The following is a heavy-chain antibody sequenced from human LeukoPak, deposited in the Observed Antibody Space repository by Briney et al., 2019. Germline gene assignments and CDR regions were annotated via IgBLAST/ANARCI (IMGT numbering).Heavy chain of an antibody. CDR3: ARSYLSGNYGNFDY. D-gene: IGHD3-10*01. CDR2: ISDSGST. CDR1: GGSISSYC. J-gene: IGHJ4*02. V-gene: IGHV4-59*01. Sequence: SETLSLICTVSGGSISSYCWSWMRQPPGKGLEWIGFISDSGSTSYNPSLKSRVTMSVDTSKNQFSLKLNSVSAADTAVYHCARSYLSGNYGNFDYWGQGTLVTVSS.